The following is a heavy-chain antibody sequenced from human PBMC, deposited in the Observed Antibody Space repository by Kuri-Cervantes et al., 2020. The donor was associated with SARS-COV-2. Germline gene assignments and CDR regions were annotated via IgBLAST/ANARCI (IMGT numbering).Heavy chain of an antibody. J-gene: IGHJ6*02. Sequence: GESLKISCAASGFSFRSYGMHWVRQAPGKGLEWVAIIWNDGSNKFYGDSVRGRFTISRDNSKNTLYLQMNSLRAEDTAVYYCARDSEGSTAVRPGYFYGMGVWGQGTTVTVSS. CDR2: IWNDGSNK. V-gene: IGHV3-33*01. D-gene: IGHD6-6*01. CDR3: ARDSEGSTAVRPGYFYGMGV. CDR1: GFSFRSYG.